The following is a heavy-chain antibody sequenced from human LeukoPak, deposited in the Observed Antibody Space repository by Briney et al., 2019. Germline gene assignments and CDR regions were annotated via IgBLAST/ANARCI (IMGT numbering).Heavy chain of an antibody. CDR3: ARDGTPHDILTGPTGSDAFDI. V-gene: IGHV4-30-4*01. Sequence: SQTLSLTCTVSGGSISSGDYYWSWIRQPPGKGLEWSGYIYYSGSTYYNPSLKSRVTISVDTSKNQFSLKLSSVTAADTAVYYCARDGTPHDILTGPTGSDAFDIWGQGTMVTVSS. CDR2: IYYSGST. D-gene: IGHD3-9*01. J-gene: IGHJ3*02. CDR1: GGSISSGDYY.